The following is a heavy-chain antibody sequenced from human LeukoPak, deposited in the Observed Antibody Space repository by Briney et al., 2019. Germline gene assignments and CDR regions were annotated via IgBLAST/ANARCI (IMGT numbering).Heavy chain of an antibody. CDR3: ARHDFSGSYCD. J-gene: IGHJ4*02. CDR1: GFIFSQSW. Sequence: GGSLRLSCAASGFIFSQSWMSWVRLAPGKGLEWVANIKGDGSDKYYVDSVKGRFTISRDNTRNSVYLQMNSLRADDTATYYCARHDFSGSYCDWGQGALVTVSS. D-gene: IGHD1-26*01. CDR2: IKGDGSDK. V-gene: IGHV3-7*01.